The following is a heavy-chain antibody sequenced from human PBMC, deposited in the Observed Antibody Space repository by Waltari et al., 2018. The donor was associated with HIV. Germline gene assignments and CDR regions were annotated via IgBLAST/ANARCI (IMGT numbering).Heavy chain of an antibody. CDR1: GFTFSSYA. V-gene: IGHV3-23*01. D-gene: IGHD3-10*01. Sequence: EVQLLESGGGLVQPGGSLRLSCAASGFTFSSYAMSWVRQAPGKGLEWVSAISGSGGSTYYADSVKGRFTISRDNSKNTLYLQMNSLRAEDTAVYYCANMYYYGSGSYYSMNAFDIWGQGTMVTVSS. CDR2: ISGSGGST. J-gene: IGHJ3*02. CDR3: ANMYYYGSGSYYSMNAFDI.